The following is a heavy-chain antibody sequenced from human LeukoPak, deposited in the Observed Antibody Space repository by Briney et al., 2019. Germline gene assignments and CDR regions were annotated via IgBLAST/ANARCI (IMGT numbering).Heavy chain of an antibody. CDR3: ARGGKHCSSTSCYRWTFDY. CDR2: TYYRSKWYN. V-gene: IGHV6-1*01. CDR1: GDSVSSNSAA. D-gene: IGHD2-2*01. J-gene: IGHJ4*02. Sequence: SQTLSLTCAISGDSVSSNSAAWNWIRQSPSRGLEWLGRTYYRSKWYNDYAVSVKSRITINADTSKNQFSLQLNSVTPEDTAVYYCARGGKHCSSTSCYRWTFDYWGQGTLVTVSS.